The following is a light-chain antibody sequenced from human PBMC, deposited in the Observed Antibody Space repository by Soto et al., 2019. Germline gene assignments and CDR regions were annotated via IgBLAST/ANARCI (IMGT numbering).Light chain of an antibody. CDR2: DAS. CDR3: QQYNHYWT. J-gene: IGKJ1*01. Sequence: DIQMTQSPSTLSASVGDRVTITCRASQSIDDWLAWYQQRPGIAPKLLIYDASTLEGGVPSRFSGNGSGTEFPLTISRLPPDYFGTYYCQQYNHYWTFGQGTKVEV. V-gene: IGKV1-5*01. CDR1: QSIDDW.